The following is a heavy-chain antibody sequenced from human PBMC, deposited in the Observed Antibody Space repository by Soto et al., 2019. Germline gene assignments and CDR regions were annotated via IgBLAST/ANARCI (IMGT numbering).Heavy chain of an antibody. CDR1: GFSFDNYG. Sequence: EVQLLESGGDLVQPGGSLRLSCVGSGFSFDNYGMSWVRQAPGKGLEWVSAIKSDGSSTYYAASVKDRFTISRDNSKKTLYLPLNSLRAENTAVYYCAQLGLMTFSHKPYLNPRGPGTLVTVSS. CDR3: AQLGLMTFSHKPYLNP. V-gene: IGHV3-23*01. D-gene: IGHD3-16*01. CDR2: IKSDGSST. J-gene: IGHJ5*02.